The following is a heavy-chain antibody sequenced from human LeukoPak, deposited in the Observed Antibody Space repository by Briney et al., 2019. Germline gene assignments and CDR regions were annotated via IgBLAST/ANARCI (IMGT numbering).Heavy chain of an antibody. CDR3: ARGLWGLGYCSSTSCYGAGSYYYYYYMDV. CDR1: GYTFTSYD. D-gene: IGHD2-2*01. J-gene: IGHJ6*03. CDR2: MNPNSGNT. V-gene: IGHV1-8*03. Sequence: ASVKVSCKAPGYTFTSYDINWVRQATGQGLEWMGWMNPNSGNTGYAQKFQGRVTITRNTSISTAYMELSSLRSEDTAVYYCARGLWGLGYCSSTSCYGAGSYYYYYYMDVWGKGTTVTVSS.